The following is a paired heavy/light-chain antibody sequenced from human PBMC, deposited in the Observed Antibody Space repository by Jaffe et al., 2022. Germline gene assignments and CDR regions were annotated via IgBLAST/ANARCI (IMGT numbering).Heavy chain of an antibody. J-gene: IGHJ5*02. D-gene: IGHD2-21*02. CDR1: GGSFSGYY. V-gene: IGHV4-34*01. Sequence: QVQLQQWGAGLLKPSETLSLTCAVYGGSFSGYYWSWIRQPPGKGLEWIGEINHSGSTNYNPSLKSRVTISVDTSKNQFSLKLSSVTAADTAVYYCARTARVVTALPQKNWFDPWGQGTLVTVSS. CDR2: INHSGST. CDR3: ARTARVVTALPQKNWFDP.
Light chain of an antibody. J-gene: IGKJ3*01. Sequence: EIVMTQSPATLSVSPGERATLSCRASQSVSSNLAWYQQKPGQAPRLLIYGASTRATGIPARFSGSGSGTEFTLTISSLQSEDFAVYYCQQYNNWPTFGPGTKVDIK. CDR2: GAS. V-gene: IGKV3-15*01. CDR1: QSVSSN. CDR3: QQYNNWPT.